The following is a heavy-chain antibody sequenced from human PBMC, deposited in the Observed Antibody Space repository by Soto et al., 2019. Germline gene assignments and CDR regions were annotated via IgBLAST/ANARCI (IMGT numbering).Heavy chain of an antibody. V-gene: IGHV4-59*01. CDR2: IYYSGST. CDR1: GGSISSYY. CDR3: EKNLPRTGRFDY. J-gene: IGHJ4*02. Sequence: SETLSLTCTVSGGSISSYYCSWIRQPPGKGLEWIGYIYYSGSTNYNPSLKSRVTISVDPSKNQFSLKLSSVTAADTAVYYCEKNLPRTGRFDYWGQGTVVTVSS.